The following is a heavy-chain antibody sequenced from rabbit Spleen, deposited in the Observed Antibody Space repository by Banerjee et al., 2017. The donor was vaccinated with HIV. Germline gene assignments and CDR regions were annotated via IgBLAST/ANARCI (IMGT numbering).Heavy chain of an antibody. Sequence: QSLEESGGDLVKPGASLTLTCTASGFTLSSYWMCWVRQAPGKGPEWIACIYNGDGSTYYATWVNGRFTISKTSSTTVTLQMTSLTAADTATYFCARDQAGYAGYGYTWGLWGQGTLVTVS. CDR3: ARDQAGYAGYGYTWGL. D-gene: IGHD6-1*01. CDR1: GFTLSSYW. CDR2: IYNGDGST. V-gene: IGHV1S40*01. J-gene: IGHJ3*01.